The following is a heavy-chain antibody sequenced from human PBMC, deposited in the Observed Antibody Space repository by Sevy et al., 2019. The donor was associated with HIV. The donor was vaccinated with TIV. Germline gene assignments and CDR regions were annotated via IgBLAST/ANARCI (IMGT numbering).Heavy chain of an antibody. Sequence: GGSLRLSCAASGFTFSSYAMHWVHQAPGKGLEWVAVISYDGSNKYYADSVKGRFTISRDNSKNTLYLQMNSLRAEDTAVYYCARDLKGGSSGYWGRGTLVTVSS. CDR3: ARDLKGGSSGY. D-gene: IGHD6-6*01. V-gene: IGHV3-30-3*01. CDR1: GFTFSSYA. CDR2: ISYDGSNK. J-gene: IGHJ4*02.